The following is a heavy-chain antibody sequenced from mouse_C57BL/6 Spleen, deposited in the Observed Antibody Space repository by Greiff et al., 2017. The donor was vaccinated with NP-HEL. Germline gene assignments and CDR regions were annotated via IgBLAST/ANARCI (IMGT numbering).Heavy chain of an antibody. V-gene: IGHV3-6*01. J-gene: IGHJ2*01. Sequence: DVKLVESGPGLVKPSQSLSLTCSVTGYSITSGYYWNWIRQFPGNKLEWMGYISYDGSNNYNPSLKNRISITRDTSKNQFFLKLNSVTTEDTATYYCARDRGYDYDNYFDYWGQGTTLTVSS. D-gene: IGHD2-4*01. CDR2: ISYDGSN. CDR3: ARDRGYDYDNYFDY. CDR1: GYSITSGYY.